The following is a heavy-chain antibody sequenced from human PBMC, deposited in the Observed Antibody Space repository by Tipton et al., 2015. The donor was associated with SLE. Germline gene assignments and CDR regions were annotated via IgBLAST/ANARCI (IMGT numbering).Heavy chain of an antibody. CDR2: ISYDGSNK. D-gene: IGHD7-27*01. CDR3: AKEATYVGNAFDI. J-gene: IGHJ3*02. CDR1: GFTFSSYA. Sequence: SLRLSCAASGFTFSSYAMHWVRQAPGKGLEWVAVISYDGSNKYYADSVKGRFTISRDNSKNTLYLQMNSLRAEDTAVYYCAKEATYVGNAFDIWGQGTMVTVSS. V-gene: IGHV3-30*04.